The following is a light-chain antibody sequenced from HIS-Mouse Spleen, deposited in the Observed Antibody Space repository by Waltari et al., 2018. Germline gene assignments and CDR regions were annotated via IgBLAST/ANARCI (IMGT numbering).Light chain of an antibody. V-gene: IGLV3-21*03. J-gene: IGLJ1*01. CDR2: DDS. CDR3: QVWDSSSDHPYV. CDR1: NIGSKS. Sequence: SYVLTQPPSVSVAPGKTARITCGGNNIGSKSVHWYQQKPGQAPVLGVYDDSDRPSGIPERFSGSTSGNTATLTISRVEAGDEADYYCQVWDSSSDHPYVFGTGTKVTVL.